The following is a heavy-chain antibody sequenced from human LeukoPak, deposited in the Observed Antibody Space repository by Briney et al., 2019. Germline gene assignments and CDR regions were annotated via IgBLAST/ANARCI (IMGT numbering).Heavy chain of an antibody. CDR2: VYYSGST. V-gene: IGHV4-39*01. J-gene: IGHJ4*02. D-gene: IGHD2-15*01. Sequence: PSETLSLTCTVSGDSISSSSYYWGRFRQPPGKGLEWIGSVYYSGSTYYNPSLKSRVTISVDTSKNQFSLKLSSVTAADTAVYYCARQFISGWWYLDYWGQGTLVTVSS. CDR3: ARQFISGWWYLDY. CDR1: GDSISSSSYY.